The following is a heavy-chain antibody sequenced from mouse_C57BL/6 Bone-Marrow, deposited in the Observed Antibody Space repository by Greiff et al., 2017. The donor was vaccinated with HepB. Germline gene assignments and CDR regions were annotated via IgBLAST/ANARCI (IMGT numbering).Heavy chain of an antibody. CDR1: GYSITSGYY. Sequence: EVQVVESGPGLVKPSQSLSLTCSVTGYSITSGYYWNWIRQFPGNKLEWMGYISYDGSNNYNPSLKNRISITRDTSKNQFFLKLNSVTTEDTATYYCARDKRNPYFDYWGQGTTLTVSS. CDR3: ARDKRNPYFDY. J-gene: IGHJ2*01. D-gene: IGHD6-2*01. CDR2: ISYDGSN. V-gene: IGHV3-6*01.